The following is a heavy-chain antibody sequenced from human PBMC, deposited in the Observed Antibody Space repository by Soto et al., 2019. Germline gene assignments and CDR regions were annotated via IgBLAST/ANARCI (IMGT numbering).Heavy chain of an antibody. CDR2: ISSSSSTI. Sequence: EVQLVESGGGLVQPGGSLRLSCAASGFTFSSYSMNWVRQAPGKGLEWVSYISSSSSTIYYADSVKGRFTISRDNAKNSLNLQMNSLRDEDTAVYYCARGDGYNWLAYWGQGTLVTVSS. J-gene: IGHJ4*02. CDR1: GFTFSSYS. V-gene: IGHV3-48*02. D-gene: IGHD5-12*01. CDR3: ARGDGYNWLAY.